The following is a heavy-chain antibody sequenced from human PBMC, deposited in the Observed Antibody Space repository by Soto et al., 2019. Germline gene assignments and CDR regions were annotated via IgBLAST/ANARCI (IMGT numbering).Heavy chain of an antibody. J-gene: IGHJ6*02. CDR3: ASPTREWLPPARDYYYGMDV. CDR2: IIPIFGTA. CDR1: GGTFSSYA. V-gene: IGHV1-69*06. D-gene: IGHD3-3*01. Sequence: QVQLVQSGAEVKKPGSSVKVSCKASGGTFSSYAISWVRQAPGQGLEWMGGIIPIFGTANYAQKFQGRVTITADKSTSTAYMELSSLRSEDTAVYYCASPTREWLPPARDYYYGMDVWGQGTTVTVCS.